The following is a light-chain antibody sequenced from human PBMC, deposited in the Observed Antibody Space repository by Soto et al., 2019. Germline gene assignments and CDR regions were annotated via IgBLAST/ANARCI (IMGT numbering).Light chain of an antibody. Sequence: QSVLTQPPSTYGTPGQSVTISCSGSSSNIGKNTVDWYRHVPGAAPRLLMYNNNQRPSGVPDRFSGSKSGTSASLAISGLQSDDEADYYCAVWDDGRGRLYVFGTGTKLTVL. J-gene: IGLJ1*01. V-gene: IGLV1-44*01. CDR1: SSNIGKNT. CDR2: NNN. CDR3: AVWDDGRGRLYV.